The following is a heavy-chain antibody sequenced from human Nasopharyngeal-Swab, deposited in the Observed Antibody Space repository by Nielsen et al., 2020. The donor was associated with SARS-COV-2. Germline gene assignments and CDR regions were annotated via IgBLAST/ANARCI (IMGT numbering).Heavy chain of an antibody. CDR1: GFTFSSSG. D-gene: IGHD1-26*01. CDR2: ISSSATTI. CDR3: ARDHCATTACRFDY. J-gene: IGHJ4*02. Sequence: GGSLRLSCTASGFTFSSSGINWVRQAPGKGLEWVSYISSSATTISYADSVKGRFTISRDNAKSSLYLQMDSLRDEDTAVYYCARDHCATTACRFDYWGQGTLVTVSS. V-gene: IGHV3-48*02.